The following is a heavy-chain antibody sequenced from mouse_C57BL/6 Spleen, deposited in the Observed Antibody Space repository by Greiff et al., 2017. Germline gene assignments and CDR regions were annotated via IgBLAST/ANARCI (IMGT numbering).Heavy chain of an antibody. CDR3: AREGSYAMDY. V-gene: IGHV1-80*01. CDR2: IYPGDGDT. Sequence: QVQLKQSGAELVKPGASVKISCKASGYAFSSYWMNWVKQRPGKGLEWIGQIYPGDGDTNYNGKVKGKATLTADKSSSTAYMLLSSLTYEDSAVYCCAREGSYAMDYRGQGTSVTVSS. CDR1: GYAFSSYW. J-gene: IGHJ4*01.